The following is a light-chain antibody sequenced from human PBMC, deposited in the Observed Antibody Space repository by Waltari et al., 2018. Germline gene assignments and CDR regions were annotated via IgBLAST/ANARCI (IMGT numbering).Light chain of an antibody. V-gene: IGKV1D-12*01. CDR2: AAS. Sequence: DIQITQSPSSVSASVGDRVTITCRASQGISIWLAWYQQKPGKAPKLLIYAASSLQSGVPSRFSGSGSGTDFTLTINSLQPEDFATYYCQQATSFPITFGPGTKVDIK. CDR3: QQATSFPIT. CDR1: QGISIW. J-gene: IGKJ3*01.